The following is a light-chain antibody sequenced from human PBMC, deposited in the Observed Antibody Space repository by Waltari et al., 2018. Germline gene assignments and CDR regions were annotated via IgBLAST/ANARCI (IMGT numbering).Light chain of an antibody. Sequence: DIQMTQSPSSLSASVGHRVTITCRASQGNSNYLAWYQEKPGKVPKVRIYEAGILQAGVPSRFSGSGSETDFTLTISRLQPEDAAIYYCQKYNSAPRTFGQGTKVEIK. V-gene: IGKV1-27*01. CDR2: EAG. CDR3: QKYNSAPRT. CDR1: QGNSNY. J-gene: IGKJ1*01.